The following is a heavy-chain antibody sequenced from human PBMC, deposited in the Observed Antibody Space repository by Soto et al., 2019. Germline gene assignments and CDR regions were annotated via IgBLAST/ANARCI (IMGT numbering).Heavy chain of an antibody. V-gene: IGHV1-69*06. CDR1: GYTFTSYY. CDR2: IIPIFVTA. J-gene: IGHJ6*02. CDR3: ARECNGYCSSTSCYFGMDV. D-gene: IGHD2-2*01. Sequence: SVKVSCKASGYTFTSYYMHWVRQAPGQGLEWMGGIIPIFVTANYAQKFQGRVTITADKSTSTAYMELSSLRSEDTAVYYCARECNGYCSSTSCYFGMDVWGQGTTVTVSS.